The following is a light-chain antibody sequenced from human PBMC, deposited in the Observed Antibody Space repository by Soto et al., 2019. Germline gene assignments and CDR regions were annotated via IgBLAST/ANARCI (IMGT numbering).Light chain of an antibody. Sequence: QPVLTQSSSASASLGSSVKVTCTLSSGHSTYIIAWHQQQPGKAPRYLMKLEGSGSYNKGSGVPDRFSGSSSGADRYLTISNLQFEDEAEYYCETWESNTVVFGGGTKLTVL. CDR3: ETWESNTVV. CDR2: LEGSGSY. J-gene: IGLJ2*01. CDR1: SGHSTYI. V-gene: IGLV4-60*02.